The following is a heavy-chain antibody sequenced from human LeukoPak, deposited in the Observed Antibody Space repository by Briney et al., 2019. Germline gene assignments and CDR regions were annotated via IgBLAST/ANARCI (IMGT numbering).Heavy chain of an antibody. CDR1: GFSFSTYA. V-gene: IGHV3-30-3*01. D-gene: IGHD2-15*01. J-gene: IGHJ4*02. CDR2: ISYDGSNK. CDR3: ARKGYCSGGSCYAFNY. Sequence: GGSLRLSCAASGFSFSTYAVHWVRQAPGKGLEWVALISYDGSNKYHADSVKGRFTISRDNSKNTLYLQMNSLRAEDTAVYYCARKGYCSGGSCYAFNYWGQGTLVTVSS.